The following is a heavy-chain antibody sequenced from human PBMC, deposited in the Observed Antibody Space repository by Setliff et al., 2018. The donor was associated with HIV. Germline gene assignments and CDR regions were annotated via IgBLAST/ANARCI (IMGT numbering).Heavy chain of an antibody. J-gene: IGHJ4*02. V-gene: IGHV4-34*01. CDR2: IDHRGRT. Sequence: SETLSLTCGIYGGSFSDYYWSWIRQPPGKGLEWIGEIDHRGRTNYNPSLESRVTTSVDTSKNQFSLKLSSVTAADTAVYYCARDGFWSGYIDYWGQGTLVTVSS. D-gene: IGHD3-3*01. CDR1: GGSFSDYY. CDR3: ARDGFWSGYIDY.